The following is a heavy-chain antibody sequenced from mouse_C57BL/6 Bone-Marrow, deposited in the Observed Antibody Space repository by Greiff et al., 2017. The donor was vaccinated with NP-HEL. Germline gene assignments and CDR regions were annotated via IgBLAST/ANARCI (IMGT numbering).Heavy chain of an antibody. J-gene: IGHJ2*01. CDR2: INPNNGGT. D-gene: IGHD1-1*01. CDR3: ARYPDYYGSLYYFDY. CDR1: GYTFTDYY. Sequence: EVQLQQSGPELVKPGASVKISCKASGYTFTDYYMNWVKQSHGKSLEWIGDINPNNGGTSYNQKFKGKATLTVDKYSSTAYMELRSLTSEDSAVYYCARYPDYYGSLYYFDYWGQGTTLTVSS. V-gene: IGHV1-26*01.